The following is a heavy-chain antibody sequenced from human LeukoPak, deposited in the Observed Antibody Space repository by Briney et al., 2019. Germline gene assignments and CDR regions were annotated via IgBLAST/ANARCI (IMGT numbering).Heavy chain of an antibody. D-gene: IGHD3-22*01. J-gene: IGHJ4*02. Sequence: GGSLRLSCAASGFTVSSNYMSWVRQAPGKGLEWVSVIYSGGSTYYADSVKGRFTISRDNSKNTLYLQMNSLRAEDTAVYYCARSVYYDSSGSGFDYWGQGTLVTVSS. CDR2: IYSGGST. CDR1: GFTVSSNY. V-gene: IGHV3-53*05. CDR3: ARSVYYDSSGSGFDY.